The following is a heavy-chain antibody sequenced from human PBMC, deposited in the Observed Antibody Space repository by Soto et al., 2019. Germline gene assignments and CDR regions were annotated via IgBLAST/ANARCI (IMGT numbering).Heavy chain of an antibody. D-gene: IGHD3-3*01. J-gene: IGHJ4*02. Sequence: GSLRLSCAASGFTFSIYAMIWVRQAPGKGLEWVSGISGSGGSTYYADSVKGRFTISRDNAKNTLYLQMNSLRAEDTAVYYCARGYDFWSGPFDYWGQGTLVTVSS. CDR1: GFTFSIYA. V-gene: IGHV3-23*01. CDR3: ARGYDFWSGPFDY. CDR2: ISGSGGST.